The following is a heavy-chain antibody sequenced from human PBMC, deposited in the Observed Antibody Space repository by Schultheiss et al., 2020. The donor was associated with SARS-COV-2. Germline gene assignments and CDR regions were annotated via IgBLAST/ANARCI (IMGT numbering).Heavy chain of an antibody. V-gene: IGHV3-53*01. J-gene: IGHJ4*02. D-gene: IGHD1-1*01. CDR1: GFTLSSYS. CDR2: IYSGGST. Sequence: GGSLRLSCAASGFTLSSYSMNWVRQAPGKGLEWVSVIYSGGSTYYADSVKGRFTISRDNSKNTLYLQMNSLRAEDTAVYYCARDCYIALWSNRRTTGYFGYWGQGTLVTVSS. CDR3: ARDCYIALWSNRRTTGYFGY.